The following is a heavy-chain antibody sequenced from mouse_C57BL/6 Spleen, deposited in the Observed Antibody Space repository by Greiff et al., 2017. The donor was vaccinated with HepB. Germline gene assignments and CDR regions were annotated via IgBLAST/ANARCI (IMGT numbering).Heavy chain of an antibody. D-gene: IGHD1-1*01. CDR3: ARDYGSSYGYFDV. Sequence: VQLQQSGAELVKPGASVKISCKASGYTFTDYYINWVKQRPGQGLEWIGKIGPGSGSTYYNEKFKGKATLTADKSSSTAYMQLSSLPSEDSAVYFCARDYGSSYGYFDVWGTGTTVTVSS. J-gene: IGHJ1*03. V-gene: IGHV1-77*01. CDR1: GYTFTDYY. CDR2: IGPGSGST.